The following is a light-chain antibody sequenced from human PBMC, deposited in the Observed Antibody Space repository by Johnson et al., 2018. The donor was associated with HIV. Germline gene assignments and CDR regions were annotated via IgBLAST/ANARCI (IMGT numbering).Light chain of an antibody. CDR3: GTWDSSRRTGF. Sequence: QPVLTQPPSVSAAPGQKATISCSGSSSNIGNNYVSWYKQVPGTAPKLLIYDNNRRPSGIPDRFSGSKSGTSATLGITGLQTGDEADYYCGTWDSSRRTGFVVTGTKVSVL. V-gene: IGLV1-51*01. J-gene: IGLJ1*01. CDR2: DNN. CDR1: SSNIGNNY.